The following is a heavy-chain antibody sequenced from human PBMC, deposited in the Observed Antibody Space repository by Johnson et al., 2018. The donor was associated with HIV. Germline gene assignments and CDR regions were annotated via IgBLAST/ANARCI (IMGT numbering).Heavy chain of an antibody. V-gene: IGHV3-30*04. D-gene: IGHD3-3*01. CDR1: GFTFSRYA. CDR3: AAYYDFWSGSYTSGFDI. CDR2: ISYDGSNQ. J-gene: IGHJ3*02. Sequence: QVQLVESGGGVVQPERSVRLSCSASGFTFSRYAMHWVRQAPGTGLERVAVISYDGSNQYYADSVKGRFTISRDNSKNTVFLQMNSLRPEDTAMYYCAAYYDFWSGSYTSGFDIWGQGTMVTVSS.